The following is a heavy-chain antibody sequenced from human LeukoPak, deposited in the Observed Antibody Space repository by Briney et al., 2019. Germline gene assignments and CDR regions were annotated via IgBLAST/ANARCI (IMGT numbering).Heavy chain of an antibody. Sequence: GGSLRLSCAASGFIFNSYAMSWVGQASGKGLEWVSTISGSGGSTYYADSVKGRFTISRDNSKNTLYLQMNSLRAEDTAVYYCAKDLYIMVVDYWGQGTLVTVSS. D-gene: IGHD3-10*01. CDR2: ISGSGGST. J-gene: IGHJ4*02. V-gene: IGHV3-23*01. CDR3: AKDLYIMVVDY. CDR1: GFIFNSYA.